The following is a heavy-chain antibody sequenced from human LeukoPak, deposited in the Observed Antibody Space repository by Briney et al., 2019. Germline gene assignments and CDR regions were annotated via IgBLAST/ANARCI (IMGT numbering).Heavy chain of an antibody. D-gene: IGHD3-10*01. J-gene: IGHJ4*02. CDR1: GFTFSSYA. CDR3: AKVVGLSLNMVRGVYFDY. CDR2: ISGSGGST. V-gene: IGHV3-23*01. Sequence: GGSLRLSCAASGFTFSSYAMSWVRQAPGKGLEWVSAISGSGGSTYYADSVKGRFTISRDNSKNTLYLQMNSLRAEDTAVYYCAKVVGLSLNMVRGVYFDYWGQGTLVTVSS.